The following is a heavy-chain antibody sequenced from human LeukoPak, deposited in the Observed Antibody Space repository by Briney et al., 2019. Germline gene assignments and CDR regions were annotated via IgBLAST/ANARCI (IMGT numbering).Heavy chain of an antibody. V-gene: IGHV3-9*01. Sequence: GRSLRLSCAASGFTFDDYAMHWVRQAPGKGLEWVSGISWNSGSIGYADSVKGRFTISRDNSKNTLYLQMNSLRAEDTAVYYCARGPYYYDSSGPFDYWGQGTLVTVSS. CDR3: ARGPYYYDSSGPFDY. CDR1: GFTFDDYA. J-gene: IGHJ4*02. D-gene: IGHD3-22*01. CDR2: ISWNSGSI.